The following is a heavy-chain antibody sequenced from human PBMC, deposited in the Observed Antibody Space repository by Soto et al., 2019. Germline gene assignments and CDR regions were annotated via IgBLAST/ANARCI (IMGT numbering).Heavy chain of an antibody. D-gene: IGHD1-26*01. CDR2: IKSKTDGATT. CDR1: GFTFSKAW. V-gene: IGHV3-15*01. CDR3: TTGLMGS. Sequence: EVQLVESGGGLVKPGGSLRLSCAAFGFTFSKAWMSWVRQAPVKGLEWVGRIKSKTDGATTDYAAPVKGRFTISRDDSKNTLYLQMNSVKTEDTDVYYCTTGLMGSWGQGNLVTVSS. J-gene: IGHJ4*02.